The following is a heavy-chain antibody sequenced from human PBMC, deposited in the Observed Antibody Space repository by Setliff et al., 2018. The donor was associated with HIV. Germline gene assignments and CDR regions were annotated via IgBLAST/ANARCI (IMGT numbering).Heavy chain of an antibody. Sequence: SETLSLTCTVSGGSISSSSYYRDWIRQPPGKGLEWIATIYYSGDSHYNPSLKSRVTISVDTSKNQFSLKLNSVTAADTAVYYWARAKYYYDTSAYYGSRDWYFDLWGRGTLVTVSS. D-gene: IGHD3-22*01. CDR2: IYYSGDS. J-gene: IGHJ2*01. V-gene: IGHV4-39*07. CDR3: ARAKYYYDTSAYYGSRDWYFDL. CDR1: GGSISSSSYY.